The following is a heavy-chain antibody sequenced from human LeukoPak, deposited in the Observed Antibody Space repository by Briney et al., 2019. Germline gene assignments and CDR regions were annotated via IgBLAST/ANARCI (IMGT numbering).Heavy chain of an antibody. V-gene: IGHV3-23*01. Sequence: ETLSLTCAVYGGSFSGYYWSWVRQAPGKGLEWVSAISGSGGSTYYADSVKGRFTISRDNSKNTLYLQMNSLRAEDTAVYYCAKGDGDYGYWGQGTLVTVSS. CDR1: GGSFSGYY. CDR3: AKGDGDYGY. CDR2: ISGSGGST. J-gene: IGHJ4*02. D-gene: IGHD4-17*01.